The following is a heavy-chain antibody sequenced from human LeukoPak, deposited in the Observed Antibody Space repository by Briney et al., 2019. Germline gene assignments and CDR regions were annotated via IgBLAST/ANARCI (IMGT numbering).Heavy chain of an antibody. V-gene: IGHV3-23*01. D-gene: IGHD2-15*01. J-gene: IGHJ6*03. Sequence: GGSLRLSCATSGFTFSSYVMSWVRQAPGKGLEWVSSISASDVSTYYADSVKGRFTISRDNSKNTLFLQLNSLRAEDTAIYYCAKNGDRGAYCSGGSCYPYYYYSMDVWGKGTTVTISS. CDR3: AKNGDRGAYCSGGSCYPYYYYSMDV. CDR2: ISASDVST. CDR1: GFTFSSYV.